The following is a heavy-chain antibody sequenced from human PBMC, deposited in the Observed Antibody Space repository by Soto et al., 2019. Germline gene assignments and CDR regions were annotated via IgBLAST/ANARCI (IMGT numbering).Heavy chain of an antibody. Sequence: ASVKVSCKASGYTFTSYGISWVRQAPGQGLEWMGWISAYNGNTNYAQKLQGRVTMTTDTSTSTAYMELRSLRSDDTAVYYCARDRLGDYYDSSGYPKQNYFDYWGQGTLVTVSS. V-gene: IGHV1-18*01. D-gene: IGHD3-22*01. CDR1: GYTFTSYG. J-gene: IGHJ4*02. CDR2: ISAYNGNT. CDR3: ARDRLGDYYDSSGYPKQNYFDY.